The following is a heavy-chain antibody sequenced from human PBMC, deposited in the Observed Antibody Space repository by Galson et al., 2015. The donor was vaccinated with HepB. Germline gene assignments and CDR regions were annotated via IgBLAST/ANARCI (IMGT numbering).Heavy chain of an antibody. D-gene: IGHD3-22*01. CDR3: ARGPHYYDSSGYYGPIDY. V-gene: IGHV1-46*01. J-gene: IGHJ4*02. Sequence: SVKVSCKASGYTFTSYYMHWVRQAPGQGLEWMGIINPSGGSTSYAQKFQGRVTMTRDTSTSTVYMELSSLRSEDTAVYYCARGPHYYDSSGYYGPIDYWGQGTLVTVSS. CDR2: INPSGGST. CDR1: GYTFTSYY.